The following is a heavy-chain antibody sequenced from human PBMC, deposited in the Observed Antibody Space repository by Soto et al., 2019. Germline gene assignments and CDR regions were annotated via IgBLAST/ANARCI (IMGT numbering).Heavy chain of an antibody. V-gene: IGHV3-64*01. CDR3: ARRGYRLYLDY. J-gene: IGHJ4*02. D-gene: IGHD5-18*01. CDR1: GFTFSSYA. Sequence: EVQLVESGGGLVQPGGSLRLSCAASGFTFSSYAMHWVRQAPGKGLEYVSVISGNGGSTYYANSVKGRFTISRDNSKNTLYARMDSLRAEDMAVYYCARRGYRLYLDYWGQGTLVTVSS. CDR2: ISGNGGST.